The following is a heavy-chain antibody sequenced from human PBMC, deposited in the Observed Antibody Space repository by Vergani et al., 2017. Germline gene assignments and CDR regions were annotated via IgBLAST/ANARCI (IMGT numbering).Heavy chain of an antibody. J-gene: IGHJ2*01. CDR3: ARQGSGYSYGYWYFDL. CDR1: GGSISRGSYY. D-gene: IGHD5-18*01. Sequence: QVQLQESGPGLVKPSQTLSLTCTVSGGSISRGSYYWSWIRQPAGKGLEWIGRIYTSGSTNYNPSLKSRVTISVDTSKNQFSLKLSSVTAAYTAVYYWARQGSGYSYGYWYFDLWGRGTLVTVSS. CDR2: IYTSGST. V-gene: IGHV4-61*02.